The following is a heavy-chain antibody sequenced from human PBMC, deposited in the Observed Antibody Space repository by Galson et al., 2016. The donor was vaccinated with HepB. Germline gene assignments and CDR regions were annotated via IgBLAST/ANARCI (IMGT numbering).Heavy chain of an antibody. CDR2: IYPGDSDT. V-gene: IGHV5-51*01. CDR3: ARRQNDAFDI. CDR1: GYSFTTYW. Sequence: QSGAEVKKPGESLKISCKGSGYSFTTYWIAWVRQMPGKGLEWMGIIYPGDSDTRYSPSFQGQVTISADKSITNPYLQWSSLKAADTAKYYCARRQNDAFDIWGQGAMVTGSS. J-gene: IGHJ3*02.